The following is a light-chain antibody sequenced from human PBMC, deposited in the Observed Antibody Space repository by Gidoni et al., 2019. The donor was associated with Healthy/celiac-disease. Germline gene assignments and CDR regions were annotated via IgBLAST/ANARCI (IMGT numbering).Light chain of an antibody. V-gene: IGKV3-20*01. CDR3: QQYGSSPRT. CDR2: GAS. CDR1: QSVSSSY. J-gene: IGKJ1*01. Sequence: EIVFTHSPGTLSLSPGERATLSCGASQSVSSSYSAWYQQKPGQAPRLLIYGASSRATGIPDRFSGSGSGTDFTLTISRLEPEDFAVYYCQQYGSSPRTFGQGTKVEIK.